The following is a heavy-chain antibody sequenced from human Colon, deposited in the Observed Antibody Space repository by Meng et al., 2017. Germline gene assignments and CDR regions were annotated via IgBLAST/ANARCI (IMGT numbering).Heavy chain of an antibody. V-gene: IGHV4-4*02. D-gene: IGHD3/OR15-3a*01. CDR3: ARHISILGQRGFDY. Sequence: QVQLQESGPGPVKPSGTLSLTFSVPGGSISSNWWSWVRQPPGKGLEWIGEFFHTGRTNYDPSLKSRATISVDKSNNQFSLKLTSVTAADTAVYYCARHISILGQRGFDYWGQGTLVTVSS. CDR1: GGSISSNW. CDR2: FFHTGRT. J-gene: IGHJ4*02.